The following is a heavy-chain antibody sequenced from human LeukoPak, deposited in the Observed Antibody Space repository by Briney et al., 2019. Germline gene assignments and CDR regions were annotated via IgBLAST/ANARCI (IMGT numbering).Heavy chain of an antibody. Sequence: GASVKVSCKASGYTFTSYGISWVRQAPGQGLEWMGWISAYNGNTNYAQKFQGRVTMTRDTSISTAYMELSRLRSDDTAVYYCARTAGSSRPGPFDAFDIWGQGTMVTVSS. J-gene: IGHJ3*02. CDR3: ARTAGSSRPGPFDAFDI. V-gene: IGHV1-18*01. D-gene: IGHD6-13*01. CDR1: GYTFTSYG. CDR2: ISAYNGNT.